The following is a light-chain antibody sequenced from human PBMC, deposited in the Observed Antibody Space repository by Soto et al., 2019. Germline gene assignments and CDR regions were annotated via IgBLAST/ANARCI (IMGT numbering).Light chain of an antibody. V-gene: IGLV2-14*03. CDR1: SSDVGGYNF. CDR3: TSYTTSSTVV. CDR2: DVS. Sequence: QSALTQPASVSGSPGQSITISCTGTSSDVGGYNFVSWYQQHPGKAHKVMIYDVSDRPSGVSDGFSGSKSGNTASLTISGLQAEDEAHYYCTSYTTSSTVVFGGGTKLTV. J-gene: IGLJ2*01.